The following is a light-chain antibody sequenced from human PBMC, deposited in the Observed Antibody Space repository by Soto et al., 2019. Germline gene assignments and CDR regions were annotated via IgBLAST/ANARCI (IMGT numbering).Light chain of an antibody. Sequence: QSALTQPASVSGSPGQSITISCTGTSSDIGDYNYVSWYQQRPGKAPKLMIYDVSNRPSGVSNRFSGSKSGTTASLTISGLQAEDEADYYCSSYASSSTIYVFGTRTKLTVL. CDR2: DVS. J-gene: IGLJ1*01. V-gene: IGLV2-14*01. CDR1: SSDIGDYNY. CDR3: SSYASSSTIYV.